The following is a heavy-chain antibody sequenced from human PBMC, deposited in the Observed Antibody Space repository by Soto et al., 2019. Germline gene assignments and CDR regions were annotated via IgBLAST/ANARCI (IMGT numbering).Heavy chain of an antibody. CDR1: GGSISSGGYY. CDR3: ARGEAAAAIPLDY. CDR2: IYYSGST. Sequence: PSETLSLTCTVSGGSISSGGYYWSWIRQHPGKGLEWIGYIYYSGSTYYNPSLKSRVTISVDTSKDQFSLKLSSVTAADTAVYYCARGEAAAAIPLDYWGQGTLVTVSS. J-gene: IGHJ4*02. D-gene: IGHD2-2*02. V-gene: IGHV4-31*03.